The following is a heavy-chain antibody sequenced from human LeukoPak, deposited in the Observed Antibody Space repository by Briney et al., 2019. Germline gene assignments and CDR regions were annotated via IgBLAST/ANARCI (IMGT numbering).Heavy chain of an antibody. CDR2: IYYSGST. J-gene: IGHJ4*02. CDR1: GGSISSSSYY. CDR3: ARGEEAAAGTVRYFDY. Sequence: SETLSLTCTVSGGSISSSSYYWGWIRQPPGKRLEWIGSIYYSGSTYYNPSLKSRVTMSVDTSKNQFSLKLSSVTAADTAVYYCARGEEAAAGTVRYFDYWGQGTLVTVSS. D-gene: IGHD6-13*01. V-gene: IGHV4-39*07.